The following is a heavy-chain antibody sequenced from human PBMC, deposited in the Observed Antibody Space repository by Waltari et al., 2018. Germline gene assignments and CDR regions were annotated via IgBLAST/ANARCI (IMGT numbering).Heavy chain of an antibody. CDR1: GYPFNHAG. CDR2: ISSDGSGK. Sequence: QVEESGGVVVQPGGSLRLSCVASGYPFNHAGMHWVRQAPGKGLEWLAVISSDGSGKYYADSVKGRFTMSRDNSKNMVYLQMNSLRPEDTAVYYCAKAGGIYNYPLDPWGQGTLVTVSS. CDR3: AKAGGIYNYPLDP. V-gene: IGHV3-30*18. J-gene: IGHJ5*02. D-gene: IGHD1-26*01.